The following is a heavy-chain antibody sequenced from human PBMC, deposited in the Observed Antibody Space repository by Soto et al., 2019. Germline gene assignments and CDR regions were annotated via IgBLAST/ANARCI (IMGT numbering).Heavy chain of an antibody. V-gene: IGHV3-30*04. D-gene: IGHD1-26*01. CDR1: GLTFSSYA. J-gene: IGHJ4*02. Sequence: QVQLVESGGGVVQPGRSLRLSCAASGLTFSSYAMHWVRQAPGKGLEWVAVISYDGRNKDYADSVKGRFTISRDNSKNTLYLQMNSLRAEDMAVYYWAGEGDDYWGQGTLVTVSS. CDR2: ISYDGRNK. CDR3: AGEGDDY.